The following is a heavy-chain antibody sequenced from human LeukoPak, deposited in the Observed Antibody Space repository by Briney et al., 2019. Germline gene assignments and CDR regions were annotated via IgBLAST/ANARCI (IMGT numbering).Heavy chain of an antibody. CDR2: ISTSSSYI. D-gene: IGHD2-21*01. CDR3: ARGHIVVMADDDVFDY. J-gene: IGHJ4*02. V-gene: IGHV3-21*01. CDR1: GFTFSSYS. Sequence: GGSLRLSCAASGFTFSSYSMNWVRQAPGKGLEWVSSISTSSSYIYYADSVKGRFTISRDNAKKSLCLEMNSLRAEDTAVYYCARGHIVVMADDDVFDYWGQGTLVTVSS.